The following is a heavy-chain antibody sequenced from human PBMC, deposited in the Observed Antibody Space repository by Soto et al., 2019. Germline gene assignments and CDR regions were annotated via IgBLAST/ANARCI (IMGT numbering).Heavy chain of an antibody. V-gene: IGHV4-59*11. CDR1: CGSISNHY. CDR3: TRANWYSEY. D-gene: IGHD7-27*01. Sequence: QVQLQESGPGLVKPSETLSLTCSVSCGSISNHYWSWIRPPPGKGLEWIGYIYYNGNTNYNPSLKSRVTMSVDTSRNQISLKLTTVTAADTAVYYCTRANWYSEYWGQGTLVTVSS. CDR2: IYYNGNT. J-gene: IGHJ4*02.